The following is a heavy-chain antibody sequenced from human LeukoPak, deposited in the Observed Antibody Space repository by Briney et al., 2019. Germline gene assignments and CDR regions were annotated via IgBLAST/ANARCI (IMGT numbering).Heavy chain of an antibody. V-gene: IGHV3-64*01. CDR1: GFTFSSYS. J-gene: IGHJ3*02. Sequence: GVSLRLSCAASGFTFSSYSMHWVRQATGKGLEYVSAISGGGGTTYYPNSVKGRFTISRDNSKNTLYLQMHSLRPEDMAVYYCARGGIKGPHDAYDIWGQGTVLTVSS. CDR3: ARGGIKGPHDAYDI. CDR2: ISGGGGTT. D-gene: IGHD3-10*01.